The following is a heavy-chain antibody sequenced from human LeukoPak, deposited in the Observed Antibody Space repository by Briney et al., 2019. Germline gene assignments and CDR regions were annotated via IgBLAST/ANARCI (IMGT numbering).Heavy chain of an antibody. CDR3: ARHGDGYNSGFDP. D-gene: IGHD5-24*01. V-gene: IGHV4-38-2*02. CDR2: IYYSGST. J-gene: IGHJ5*02. Sequence: SETLSLTCTVSGYSISSGYYWGWIRPPPGKGLEWIGSIYYSGSTYYNPSLKSRVTISVDTSKNQFSLKLSSVTAADTAVYYCARHGDGYNSGFDPWGQGTLVTVSS. CDR1: GYSISSGYY.